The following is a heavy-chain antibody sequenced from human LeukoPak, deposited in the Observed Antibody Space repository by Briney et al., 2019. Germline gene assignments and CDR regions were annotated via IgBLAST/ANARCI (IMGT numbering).Heavy chain of an antibody. D-gene: IGHD2-8*02. V-gene: IGHV1-24*01. J-gene: IGHJ4*02. CDR1: GYTLTELS. CDR2: FDPEDTET. CDR3: ATDLVGSRGFDY. Sequence: GASVKVSCKVSGYTLTELSIHWVRQAPGKGLEWMGGFDPEDTETIYAQKFQGRVTMTEDTSTDTAYMELSSLRSEDTALYYCATDLVGSRGFDYWGQGTLVTVSS.